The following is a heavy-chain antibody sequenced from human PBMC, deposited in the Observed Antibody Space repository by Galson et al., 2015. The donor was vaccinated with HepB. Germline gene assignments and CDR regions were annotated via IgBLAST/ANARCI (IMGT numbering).Heavy chain of an antibody. CDR1: GGSISSYY. CDR3: ARDHPTPRSYYDILTGYWKGGPRAFDI. V-gene: IGHV4-59*01. CDR2: IYYSGST. D-gene: IGHD3-9*01. Sequence: SETLSLTCTVSGGSISSYYWSWIRQPPGKGLEWIGYIYYSGSTNYNPSLKSRVAISVDTSKNQFSLKLSSVTAADTAVYYCARDHPTPRSYYDILTGYWKGGPRAFDIWGQGTMVTVSS. J-gene: IGHJ3*02.